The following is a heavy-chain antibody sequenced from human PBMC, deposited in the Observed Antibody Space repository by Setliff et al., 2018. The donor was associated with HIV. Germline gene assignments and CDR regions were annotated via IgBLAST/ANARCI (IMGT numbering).Heavy chain of an antibody. CDR3: ARSSGYYSTVFY. CDR2: IYTSGSS. J-gene: IGHJ4*02. V-gene: IGHV4-61*02. CDR1: GGSISSDSYY. Sequence: SETLSLTCTVSGGSISSDSYYRSWIRQPAGKGLEWIGRIYTSGSSNYNPSLKSRVTISVDTSKNQFSLKLSSVTAADTAVYYCARSSGYYSTVFYWGQGTRVTVSS. D-gene: IGHD3-22*01.